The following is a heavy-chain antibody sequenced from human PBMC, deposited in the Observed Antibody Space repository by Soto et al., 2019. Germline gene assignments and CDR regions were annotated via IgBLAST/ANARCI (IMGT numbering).Heavy chain of an antibody. J-gene: IGHJ5*02. CDR1: GVGGTFSRFP. V-gene: IGHV1-69*12. CDR2: IIPIFGPA. Sequence: QVQLVQSGAEVKRPGSSVRVSCKASGVGGTFSRFPISWVRQAPGQGLEWMGGIIPIFGPANSTQKFQARVTVTADESTSTVYMELNSLRSEDTAVYYCALEGSGSSPFRFGPWGQGTLVTVSS. D-gene: IGHD3-10*01. CDR3: ALEGSGSSPFRFGP.